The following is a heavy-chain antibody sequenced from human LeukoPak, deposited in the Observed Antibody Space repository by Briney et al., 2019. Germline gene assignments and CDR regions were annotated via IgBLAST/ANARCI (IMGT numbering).Heavy chain of an antibody. CDR1: GGTFSSYA. D-gene: IGHD3-3*01. Sequence: ASVKVSCKASGGTFSSYAISWVRQAPGQGREWMGGIIPIFGTANYAQKFQGRATITTDESTSTAYMELSSLRSEDTAVYYCASDINRYYDFWSGYYYWGQGTLVTVSS. V-gene: IGHV1-69*05. CDR3: ASDINRYYDFWSGYYY. J-gene: IGHJ4*02. CDR2: IIPIFGTA.